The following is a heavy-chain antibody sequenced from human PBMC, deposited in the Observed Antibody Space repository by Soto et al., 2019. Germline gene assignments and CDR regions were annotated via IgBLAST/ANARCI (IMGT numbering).Heavy chain of an antibody. CDR1: GFTFSSYA. D-gene: IGHD2-15*01. Sequence: GGSLRLSCAASGFTFSSYAMSWVRQAPGKGLEWVSAISGSGGSTYYADSVKGRFTISRDNSKNTLYLQMNSLRAEDTAVYYCAKRPIFCSGGSCYGRNYYYYGMDVWGQGTTVTVSS. V-gene: IGHV3-23*01. CDR2: ISGSGGST. CDR3: AKRPIFCSGGSCYGRNYYYYGMDV. J-gene: IGHJ6*02.